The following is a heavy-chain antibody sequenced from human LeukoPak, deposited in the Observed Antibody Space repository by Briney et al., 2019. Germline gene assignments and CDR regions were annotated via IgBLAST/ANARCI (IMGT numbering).Heavy chain of an antibody. J-gene: IGHJ4*02. D-gene: IGHD2-21*01. V-gene: IGHV3-30*09. CDR2: ISEDGRNK. CDR3: ARGLIREGYYFDY. CDR1: GFTFSTYA. Sequence: GRSLRLSCAASGFTFSTYAMHWARQAPGKGLEWLAVISEDGRNKYCADSVEGRFAITRDNSTNMLYLQMNSLRAEDTAVYYCARGLIREGYYFDYWGQGTLVTVSS.